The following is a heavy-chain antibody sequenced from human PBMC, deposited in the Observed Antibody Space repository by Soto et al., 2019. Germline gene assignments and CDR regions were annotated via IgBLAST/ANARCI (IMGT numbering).Heavy chain of an antibody. CDR3: ASIRYSSSWYWIDP. V-gene: IGHV1-69*02. CDR1: GGTFSSYT. D-gene: IGHD6-13*01. J-gene: IGHJ5*02. CDR2: IIPILGIA. Sequence: QVQLVQSGAEVKKPGSSVKVSCKASGGTFSSYTISWVRQAPGQGLEWMGRIIPILGIANYAQKFQGRVTITADKSTSTAYMELSSLRSEDTAVYYCASIRYSSSWYWIDPWGQGTLVTVSS.